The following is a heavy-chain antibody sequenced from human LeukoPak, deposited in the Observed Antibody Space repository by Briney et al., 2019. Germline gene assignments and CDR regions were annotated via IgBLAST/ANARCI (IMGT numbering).Heavy chain of an antibody. J-gene: IGHJ4*02. D-gene: IGHD2-2*01. CDR1: GFTFSSYA. CDR2: ISGSGGST. V-gene: IGHV3-23*01. Sequence: PGGSLRLSCAASGFTFSSYAMSWVRQAPGKGLEWVSAISGSGGSTYYADSVKGRFTISRDNSKNTLYLQMNSLRAEDTAVYYCAKDNSVVVPAAGGFDYWGQGTLVTVS. CDR3: AKDNSVVVPAAGGFDY.